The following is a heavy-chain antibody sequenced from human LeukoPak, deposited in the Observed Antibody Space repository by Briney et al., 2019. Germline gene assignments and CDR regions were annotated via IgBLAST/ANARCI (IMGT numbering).Heavy chain of an antibody. Sequence: ASETLSLTCTVSGGSISSGGYYWSWIRQPPGKGLEWIGSINYSGSTNYNPSLKSRVTISIDTSKNQFSLKLSSVTAADTAVYYCARDYFTSYYYYGMDVWGQGTTVTVSS. CDR1: GGSISSGGYY. V-gene: IGHV4-61*08. D-gene: IGHD2/OR15-2a*01. J-gene: IGHJ6*02. CDR3: ARDYFTSYYYYGMDV. CDR2: INYSGST.